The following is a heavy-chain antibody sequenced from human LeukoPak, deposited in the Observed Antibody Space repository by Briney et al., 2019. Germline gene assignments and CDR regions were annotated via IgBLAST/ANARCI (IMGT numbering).Heavy chain of an antibody. V-gene: IGHV4-30-4*07. CDR2: IYYSVNT. Sequence: PSQTLSLTCAVSGGSISSGGYSWSWIRQPPGKGLEWIGYIYYSVNTYYSPSLKSRVTISVDTSKNQFSLKLSSVTAADTAVYYCARTVREYSYGRYYYYYMDVWGKGTTVTISS. CDR1: GGSISSGGYS. CDR3: ARTVREYSYGRYYYYYMDV. D-gene: IGHD5-18*01. J-gene: IGHJ6*03.